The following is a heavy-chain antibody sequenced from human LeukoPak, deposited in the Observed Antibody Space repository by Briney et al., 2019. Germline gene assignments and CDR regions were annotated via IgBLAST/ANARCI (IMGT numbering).Heavy chain of an antibody. D-gene: IGHD3-10*01. V-gene: IGHV1-24*01. J-gene: IGHJ4*02. CDR3: AREDGSGSYYTEIDY. CDR1: GYTLTELS. Sequence: ASVKVSCKVSGYTLTELSMHWVRQAPGKGLEWMGGFDPEDGETIYAQKLQGRVTMTTDTSTSTAYMELRSLRSDDTAVYYCAREDGSGSYYTEIDYWGQGTLVTVSS. CDR2: FDPEDGET.